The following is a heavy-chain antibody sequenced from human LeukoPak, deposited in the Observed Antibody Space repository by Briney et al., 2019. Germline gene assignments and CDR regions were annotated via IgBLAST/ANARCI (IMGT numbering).Heavy chain of an antibody. Sequence: GGSLRLSCAASGFTFSSYSMNWVRQTPGKGLKWVSSISSSSYIYYADSVKGRFTISRDNVKNLLYLQMNSLRAEDTAVYYCARVQRGIAVALDYWGQGTLATVSS. CDR2: ISSSSYI. CDR3: ARVQRGIAVALDY. CDR1: GFTFSSYS. V-gene: IGHV3-21*01. D-gene: IGHD6-19*01. J-gene: IGHJ4*02.